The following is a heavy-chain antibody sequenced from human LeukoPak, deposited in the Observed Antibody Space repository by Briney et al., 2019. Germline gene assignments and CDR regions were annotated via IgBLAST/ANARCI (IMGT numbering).Heavy chain of an antibody. CDR3: ATERLGVSSSSSYFDY. CDR1: GGSISSGSYY. CDR2: IYTSGST. D-gene: IGHD6-6*01. J-gene: IGHJ4*02. V-gene: IGHV4-61*02. Sequence: SQTLSLTCTVSGGSISSGSYYWSWIRQPAGKGLEWIGRIYTSGSTNYNPSLKSRVTISVDTSKNQFSLKLSSVTAADTAVYYCATERLGVSSSSSYFDYWGQGTLVTVSS.